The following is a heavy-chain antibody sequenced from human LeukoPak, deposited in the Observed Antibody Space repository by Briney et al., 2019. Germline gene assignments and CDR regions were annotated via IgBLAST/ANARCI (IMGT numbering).Heavy chain of an antibody. D-gene: IGHD2-15*01. CDR1: GGTLSSYA. CDR3: ARDLGYCSGGSCYDY. Sequence: ASVKVSCKASGGTLSSYAISWVRQAPGQGLEWMGGIIPIFGTANYAQKFQGRVTITADESTSTAYMELSSLSSEDTAVYYCARDLGYCSGGSCYDYWGQGTLVTVSS. CDR2: IIPIFGTA. V-gene: IGHV1-69*13. J-gene: IGHJ4*02.